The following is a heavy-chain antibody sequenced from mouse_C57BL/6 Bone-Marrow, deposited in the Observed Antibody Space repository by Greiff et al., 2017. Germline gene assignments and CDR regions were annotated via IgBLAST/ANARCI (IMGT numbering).Heavy chain of an antibody. D-gene: IGHD1-1*01. J-gene: IGHJ1*03. CDR1: GFTFSDYG. CDR3: AVYYYGSRRYFDV. CDR2: ISSGSSTI. V-gene: IGHV5-17*01. Sequence: EVKLEASGGGLVKPGGSLKLSCAASGFTFSDYGMYWVRQAPEKGLEWVAYISSGSSTIYYADTVKGRFPISRDNTKNTLFLKMTSLRSEDTAMYYCAVYYYGSRRYFDVWGTGTTVTVSS.